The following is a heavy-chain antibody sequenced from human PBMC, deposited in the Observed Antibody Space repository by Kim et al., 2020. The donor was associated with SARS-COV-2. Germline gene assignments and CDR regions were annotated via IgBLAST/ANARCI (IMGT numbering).Heavy chain of an antibody. Sequence: SETLSLTCTVSGGSISSYYWSWIRQPPGKGLEWIGYIYYSGSTNYNPSLKSRVTISVDTSKNQFSLKLSSVTAADTAVYYCARVGEGDGYSPLYYFDYWGQGTLVTVPS. CDR2: IYYSGST. CDR3: ARVGEGDGYSPLYYFDY. D-gene: IGHD3-16*01. J-gene: IGHJ4*02. CDR1: GGSISSYY. V-gene: IGHV4-59*08.